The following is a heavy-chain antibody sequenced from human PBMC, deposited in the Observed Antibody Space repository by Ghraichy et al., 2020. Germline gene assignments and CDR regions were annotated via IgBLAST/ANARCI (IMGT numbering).Heavy chain of an antibody. V-gene: IGHV4-59*01. CDR1: GDSISDYY. Sequence: SETLSLTCTVSGDSISDYYWSWIRQPPGKGLEWIGYIYYSGSTNYNSSLESRVTISVDRSKNQFSLKLTSVTAADTAVYYCARGGASWNDFDYWGQGTLVTVSS. CDR3: ARGGASWNDFDY. J-gene: IGHJ4*02. D-gene: IGHD1-1*01. CDR2: IYYSGST.